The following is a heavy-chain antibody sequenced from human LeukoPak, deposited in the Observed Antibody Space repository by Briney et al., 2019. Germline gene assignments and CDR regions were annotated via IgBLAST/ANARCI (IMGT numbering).Heavy chain of an antibody. CDR1: GGSISSGDYY. Sequence: PSETLSLTCTVSGGSISSGDYYWSWIRQPPGKGLEWIGYIYYSGSIYYNPSLKSRVTISVDTSKNQFSLKLSSVTAADTAVYYCARIFHYYGSGSYGFDYWGQGTLVTVSS. CDR3: ARIFHYYGSGSYGFDY. J-gene: IGHJ4*02. CDR2: IYYSGSI. V-gene: IGHV4-30-4*01. D-gene: IGHD3-10*01.